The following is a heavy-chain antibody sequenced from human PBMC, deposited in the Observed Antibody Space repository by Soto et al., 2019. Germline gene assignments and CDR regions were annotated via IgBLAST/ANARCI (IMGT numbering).Heavy chain of an antibody. CDR1: GFTFSSHA. Sequence: GGSLRLSCAASGFTFSSHAMHWVRQAPGKGLEWVAVMSYDGTNKYYADSVKGRFTISRDSSKNTLNLQMNSLRVEDTAVYYCGRGGYCNSTSCYRYGMDVWGQGTTVTVSS. V-gene: IGHV3-30*04. CDR2: MSYDGTNK. CDR3: GRGGYCNSTSCYRYGMDV. J-gene: IGHJ6*02. D-gene: IGHD2-2*03.